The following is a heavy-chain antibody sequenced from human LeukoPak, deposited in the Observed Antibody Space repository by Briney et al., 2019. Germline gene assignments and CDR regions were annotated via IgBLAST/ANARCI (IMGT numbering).Heavy chain of an antibody. Sequence: SATLSLTCTVSGGSISSYYWSWIRQPPGKGLEWIGYIYYSGSTNYNPSLKSRVTISVDTSKNQFSLKLSSVTAADTAVYYCARAGVTAGEAGSGYYDYYGMDVWGQGTTVTVSS. CDR3: ARAGVTAGEAGSGYYDYYGMDV. V-gene: IGHV4-59*01. D-gene: IGHD3-10*01. CDR2: IYYSGST. J-gene: IGHJ6*02. CDR1: GGSISSYY.